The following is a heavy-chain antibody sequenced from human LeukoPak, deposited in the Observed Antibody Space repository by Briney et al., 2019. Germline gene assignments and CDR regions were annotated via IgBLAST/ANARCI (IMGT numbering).Heavy chain of an antibody. J-gene: IGHJ4*02. CDR3: ASLLTEYSSSSGYY. V-gene: IGHV4-39*01. D-gene: IGHD6-6*01. CDR2: IYYSGST. CDR1: GGSIRSSSYY. Sequence: LSETLSLTCTVSGGSIRSSSYYWGWIRQPPGKGLDWFGSIYYSGSTYYNPSFKSRVTISVDTSKNKFSLQLGTVTAADTAVYYCASLLTEYSSSSGYYWGRGTLVTVSS.